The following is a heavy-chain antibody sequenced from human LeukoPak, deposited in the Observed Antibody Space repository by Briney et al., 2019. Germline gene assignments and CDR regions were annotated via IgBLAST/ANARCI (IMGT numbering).Heavy chain of an antibody. CDR3: ARLRVAVAGTYYMDV. D-gene: IGHD6-19*01. CDR1: GGSISGHY. Sequence: SETLSLTCTVSGGSISGHYWSWIRQPPGKGLEWIGYIYYSGSTNYNPSLKSRVTISVDTSKNQFSLKLSSVTAADTAVYYCARLRVAVAGTYYMDVWGKGTTVTVSS. CDR2: IYYSGST. V-gene: IGHV4-59*08. J-gene: IGHJ6*03.